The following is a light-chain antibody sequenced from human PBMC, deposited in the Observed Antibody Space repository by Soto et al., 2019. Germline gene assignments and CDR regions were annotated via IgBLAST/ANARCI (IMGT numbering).Light chain of an antibody. CDR3: QQYGSSLT. CDR2: GAS. J-gene: IGKJ4*01. Sequence: DIQMTQSPSTLSATVGDRVTIACRASQNISPWLAWYQQKPGKAPKLLIYGASSLQSGVPSRFSGSGSGTDFTLTISRLEPEDFAVYYCQQYGSSLTFGGGTKVDI. CDR1: QNISPW. V-gene: IGKV1-5*01.